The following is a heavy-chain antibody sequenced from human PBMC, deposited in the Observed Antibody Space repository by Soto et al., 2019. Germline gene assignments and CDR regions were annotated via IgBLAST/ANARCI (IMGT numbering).Heavy chain of an antibody. CDR3: ARDEWPHRGAFDI. V-gene: IGHV4-4*02. CDR1: SGSISSSNW. CDR2: IYHSGST. D-gene: IGHD3-3*01. Sequence: QVQLQESGPGLVKPSGTLSLTCAVSSGSISSSNWWSWVRQPPGKGLEWIGEIYHSGSTNYNPSLKSQVTISVDKSKNQFSLKLSSVTAADTAVYYCARDEWPHRGAFDIWGQGTMVTVSS. J-gene: IGHJ3*02.